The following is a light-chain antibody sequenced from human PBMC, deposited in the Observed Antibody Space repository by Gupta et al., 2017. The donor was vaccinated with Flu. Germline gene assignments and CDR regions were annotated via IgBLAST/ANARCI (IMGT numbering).Light chain of an antibody. J-gene: IGKJ1*01. CDR3: QQSSSAPKT. CDR2: GAS. V-gene: IGKV1-39*01. Sequence: DIQISHSPSSLSASVGERVTITCRASQGISMYLNWYQHKPGKAPKLPIYGASSLQSGVSSRVSGSGSGRDFTRTIISLQPEDFATYYCQQSSSAPKTFGQGTKVEMK. CDR1: QGISMY.